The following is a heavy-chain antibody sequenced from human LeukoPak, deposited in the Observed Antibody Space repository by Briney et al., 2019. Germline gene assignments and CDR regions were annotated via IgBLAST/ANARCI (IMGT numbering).Heavy chain of an antibody. CDR2: IYTSGST. Sequence: TASETLSLTCTVSGGSISSYYWSWIRQPPGKGLEWIGRIYTSGSTNYNPSLKSRVTISVDTSKNQFSLKLSSVTAADTAVYYCARIKSGYSYASNWGQGTLVSVSS. CDR3: ARIKSGYSYASN. V-gene: IGHV4-4*08. J-gene: IGHJ4*02. D-gene: IGHD5-18*01. CDR1: GGSISSYY.